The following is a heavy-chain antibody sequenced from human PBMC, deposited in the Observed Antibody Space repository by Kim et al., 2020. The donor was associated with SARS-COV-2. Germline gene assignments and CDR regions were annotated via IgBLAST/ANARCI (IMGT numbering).Heavy chain of an antibody. V-gene: IGHV4-30-2*01. J-gene: IGHJ6*02. Sequence: NPALKRRVTISEDRSKNQFSLKLGSVTAAGTAGYYCARGYGSGSPYGMDVWGQGTTVTVSS. D-gene: IGHD3-10*01. CDR3: ARGYGSGSPYGMDV.